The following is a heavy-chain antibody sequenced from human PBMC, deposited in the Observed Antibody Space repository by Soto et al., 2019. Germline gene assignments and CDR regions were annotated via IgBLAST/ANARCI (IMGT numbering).Heavy chain of an antibody. Sequence: SVKVCCKASGGTFSSNAIRWVRQYPGQGLEWMGGIIPIFGTANYAQKFQGRVTITADESTSTAYMELSSLRSEDTAVYYCASMYYYDSSGYYYPVDYWGQGTLVTVSS. CDR2: IIPIFGTA. CDR1: GGTFSSNA. D-gene: IGHD3-22*01. J-gene: IGHJ4*02. CDR3: ASMYYYDSSGYYYPVDY. V-gene: IGHV1-69*01.